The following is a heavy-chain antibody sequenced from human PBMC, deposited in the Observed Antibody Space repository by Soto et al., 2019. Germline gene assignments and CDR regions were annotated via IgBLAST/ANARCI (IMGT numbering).Heavy chain of an antibody. CDR2: IGEDGNEK. J-gene: IGHJ1*01. CDR1: GFTFSNYW. V-gene: IGHV3-7*01. CDR3: TRD. Sequence: GGSLRLSFAASGFTFSNYWMSWVRQAPGKGLEWVALIGEDGNEKFYVDSVEDRFTIFRDNAENSLLLQMNSLRAEDTAVYYCTRDWG.